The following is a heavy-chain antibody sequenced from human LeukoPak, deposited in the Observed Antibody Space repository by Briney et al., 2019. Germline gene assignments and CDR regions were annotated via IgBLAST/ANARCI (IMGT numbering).Heavy chain of an antibody. Sequence: SATLSLTCTVSGGSISSGSYYWSWIRQPAGKGLEWIGRIYTSGSTNYNPSLKSRVTISVDTSKNQFSLKLSSVTAADTAVYYCAREGIAARLTYYYYYMDVWGKGTTVTVSS. V-gene: IGHV4-61*02. D-gene: IGHD6-6*01. CDR1: GGSISSGSYY. J-gene: IGHJ6*03. CDR2: IYTSGST. CDR3: AREGIAARLTYYYYYMDV.